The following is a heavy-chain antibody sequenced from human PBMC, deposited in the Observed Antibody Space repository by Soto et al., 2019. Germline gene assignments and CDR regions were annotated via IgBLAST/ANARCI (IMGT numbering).Heavy chain of an antibody. V-gene: IGHV1-8*01. CDR1: GYTFTSYD. CDR2: MNPNSGNT. Sequence: ASVKVSCKASGYTFTSYDINWVRQATGQGLEWMGWMNPNSGNTGYAQKFQGRVTMTRNTSISTAYMELSSLRSDDTAVYYCARGHSYGYVYYGMDVWGQGTTVTVSS. CDR3: ARGHSYGYVYYGMDV. J-gene: IGHJ6*02. D-gene: IGHD5-18*01.